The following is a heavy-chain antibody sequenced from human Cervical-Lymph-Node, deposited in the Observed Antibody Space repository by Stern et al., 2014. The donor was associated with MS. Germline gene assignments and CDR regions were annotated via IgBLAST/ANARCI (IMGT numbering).Heavy chain of an antibody. CDR2: IYYSGST. CDR1: GGSISSSSYY. Sequence: QLQLQESGPGLVKPSETLSVTCTVSGGSISSSSYYWGWIRQPPGKGLEWIGSIYYSGSTYYNPSLKSRVTISVDTSTNQFSLKLSCVTAADTAVYYCARRPRVGSNYVLGWFDPWGQGTLVTVSS. J-gene: IGHJ5*02. V-gene: IGHV4-39*01. CDR3: ARRPRVGSNYVLGWFDP. D-gene: IGHD4-11*01.